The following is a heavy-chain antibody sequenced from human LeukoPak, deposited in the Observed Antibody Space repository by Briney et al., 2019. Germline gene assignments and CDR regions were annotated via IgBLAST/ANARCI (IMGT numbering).Heavy chain of an antibody. Sequence: ASVKVSCKASGYTFTSYYMHWVRQAPGQGLEWMGIINPSGGSTSYAQKFQGRVTMTRDTSTSTVYMELSSLRSEDTAVYYCAREAYSSGWQSRDAFDPWGQGALATVSS. CDR2: INPSGGST. V-gene: IGHV1-46*01. D-gene: IGHD6-19*01. CDR3: AREAYSSGWQSRDAFDP. J-gene: IGHJ5*02. CDR1: GYTFTSYY.